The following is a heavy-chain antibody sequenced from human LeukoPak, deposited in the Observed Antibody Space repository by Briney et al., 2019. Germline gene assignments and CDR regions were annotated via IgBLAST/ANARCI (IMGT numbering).Heavy chain of an antibody. D-gene: IGHD6-13*01. CDR1: GGTFSGYY. CDR3: ARFGSSWYNAFDI. J-gene: IGHJ3*02. Sequence: SETLSLTCAVYGGTFSGYYWSWIRQPPGKGLEWIGEINHSGSTNYNPSLKSRVTISVDTSKNQFSLKLSSVTAADTAVYYCARFGSSWYNAFDIWGQGTMVTVSS. V-gene: IGHV4-34*01. CDR2: INHSGST.